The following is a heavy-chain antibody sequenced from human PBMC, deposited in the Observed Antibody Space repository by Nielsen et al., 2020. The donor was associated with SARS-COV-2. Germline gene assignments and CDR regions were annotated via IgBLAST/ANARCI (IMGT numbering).Heavy chain of an antibody. CDR2: ISSSGSTI. J-gene: IGHJ6*02. D-gene: IGHD3-9*01. V-gene: IGHV3-48*04. CDR1: GFTFSSYS. Sequence: GGSLRLSCAASGFTFSSYSMNWVRQAPGKGLEWVSYISSSGSTIYYADSVKGRFTISRDNAKNSLYLQMNSLRAEDTAVYYCARAEYYDILTGYQFYYYYYGMDVWGQGTTVTRLL. CDR3: ARAEYYDILTGYQFYYYYYGMDV.